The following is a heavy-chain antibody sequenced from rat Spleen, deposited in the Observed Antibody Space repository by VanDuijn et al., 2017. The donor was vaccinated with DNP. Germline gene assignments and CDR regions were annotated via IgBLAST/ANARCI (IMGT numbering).Heavy chain of an antibody. J-gene: IGHJ3*01. CDR1: GFSFSNYD. V-gene: IGHV5S11*01. CDR2: VNTGGTIT. D-gene: IGHD3-1*01. Sequence: EVQLVESGGGLLQPGRSLKLSCAVSGFSFSNYDMARVRQAPSRGLEWVASVNTGGTITYYGDSVKGRFIVSRDNAKSNLDLQMDSLRSEETATYYCVRRGGKGLFSKWGQGTLVTVSS. CDR3: VRRGGKGLFSK.